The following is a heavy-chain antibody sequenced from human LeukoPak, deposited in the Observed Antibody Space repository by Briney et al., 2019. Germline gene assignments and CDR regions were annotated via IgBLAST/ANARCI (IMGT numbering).Heavy chain of an antibody. CDR2: ISYDGSNK. Sequence: GGSLRLSCAASGFTFSSYAMHWVRQAPGKGLEWVAVISYDGSNKYYADSVKGRFTISRDNSKNTLYLQMNRLRAEDTAVYYCARRGSGYDLVGYFDYWGQGTLVTVSS. D-gene: IGHD5-12*01. J-gene: IGHJ4*02. CDR1: GFTFSSYA. V-gene: IGHV3-30*04. CDR3: ARRGSGYDLVGYFDY.